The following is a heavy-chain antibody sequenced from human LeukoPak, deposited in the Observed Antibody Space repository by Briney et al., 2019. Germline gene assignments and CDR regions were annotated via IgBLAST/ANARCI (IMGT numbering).Heavy chain of an antibody. CDR3: XKDFAPXIFGVVYXGYYYXGMXV. J-gene: IGHJ6*02. D-gene: IGHD3-3*01. CDR1: GFTFSSYW. Sequence: GGSLRLSCAASGFTFSSYWMSWVRQAPGKGLEWVANIKQDGSEKYYVDSVKGRFTISRDNSKNTLYLQMNSLRAEDTAVYYCXKDFAPXIFGVVYXGYYYXGMXVWGQG. V-gene: IGHV3-7*01. CDR2: IKQDGSEK.